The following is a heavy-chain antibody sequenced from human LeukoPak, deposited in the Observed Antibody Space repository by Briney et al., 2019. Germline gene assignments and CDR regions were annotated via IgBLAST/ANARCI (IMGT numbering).Heavy chain of an antibody. Sequence: GGSLRLSCAASGFTFSNAWMSWVRQAPGKGLEWVGRIKSKTERGTTDYAAPVKGRFTISRDDSKNTLYLQMNSLKTEDTAVYYCTTGITMVRGVIHLIDYWGQGTLVTVSS. J-gene: IGHJ4*02. CDR3: TTGITMVRGVIHLIDY. CDR2: IKSKTERGTT. D-gene: IGHD3-10*01. V-gene: IGHV3-15*01. CDR1: GFTFSNAW.